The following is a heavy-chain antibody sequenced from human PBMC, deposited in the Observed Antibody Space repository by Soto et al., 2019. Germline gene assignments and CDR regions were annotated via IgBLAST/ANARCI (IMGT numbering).Heavy chain of an antibody. CDR3: ARHHGPTTSENWFAP. V-gene: IGHV1-18*01. CDR1: GYTFFTYD. CDR2: ISTYSGDT. D-gene: IGHD5-12*01. J-gene: IGHJ5*02. Sequence: QVHLVQSGVEVKTPGASVKVSCQASGYTFFTYDISWVRQDPGQGLEWMGWISTYSGDTKYAQKFQGRVTMTTDTSTATAYLELRSLRSDDTAVYYCARHHGPTTSENWFAPWGQGTLVTVSS.